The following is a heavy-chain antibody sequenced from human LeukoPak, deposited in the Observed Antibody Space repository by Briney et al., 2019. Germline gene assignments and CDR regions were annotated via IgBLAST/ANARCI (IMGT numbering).Heavy chain of an antibody. V-gene: IGHV3-30*18. CDR2: ISYDGSNK. J-gene: IGHJ4*02. CDR1: GFTFSSYG. D-gene: IGHD3-22*01. Sequence: GRSLRLSCAASGFTFSSYGMHWVRQAPGKGLEWVAVISYDGSNKYYADSVKGRFTISRDNSKNTLYLQMNSLRAEDTAVYYCAKDGGDSSGLDYWGQGTLVTVSS. CDR3: AKDGGDSSGLDY.